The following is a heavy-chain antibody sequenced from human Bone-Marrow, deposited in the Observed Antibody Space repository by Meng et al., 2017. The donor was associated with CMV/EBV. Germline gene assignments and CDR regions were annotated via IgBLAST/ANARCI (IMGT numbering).Heavy chain of an antibody. J-gene: IGHJ6*02. Sequence: GESLKISCAASGFTFSSYGMHWVRQAPGKGLEWVAVIWYDGSNKYYADSVKGRFTISRDNSKNTLYLQMNSLRAEDTAVYYCARDNPIWLTGTSYYYYGMDVWGQGTTVTVSS. CDR3: ARDNPIWLTGTSYYYYGMDV. CDR1: GFTFSSYG. CDR2: IWYDGSNK. V-gene: IGHV3-33*08. D-gene: IGHD1-20*01.